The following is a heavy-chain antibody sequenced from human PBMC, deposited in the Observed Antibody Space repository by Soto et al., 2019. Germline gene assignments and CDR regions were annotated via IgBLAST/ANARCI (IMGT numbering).Heavy chain of an antibody. Sequence: EVQLVESGGGLVQPGGSLRLSCAASGFTFSSYNMNWFRQAPGKGLEWISDIRLSSSTIFYADSVKGRFTISRDNAKNSLYLQMNSLRAEDTAVYYCARDSRNYFYYLDVWGEGTPVTVSS. CDR3: ARDSRNYFYYLDV. V-gene: IGHV3-48*01. J-gene: IGHJ6*03. CDR2: IRLSSSTI. CDR1: GFTFSSYN.